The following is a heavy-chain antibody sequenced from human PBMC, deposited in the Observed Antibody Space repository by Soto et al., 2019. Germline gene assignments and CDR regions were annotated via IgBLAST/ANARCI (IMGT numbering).Heavy chain of an antibody. CDR2: INAYNGHT. CDR3: ARANAPDPSDH. CDR1: GYTFNNYG. Sequence: QVQLVQSGAEVKQPGASVKVSCKASGYTFNNYGITWVLQAPGQGLEWMGWINAYNGHTNYAQKLQDRVAMTTDTSPRTVYMELRSLRSDDTAVIYCARANAPDPSDHRGQGTLVTVSS. V-gene: IGHV1-18*01. D-gene: IGHD2-2*01. J-gene: IGHJ4*02.